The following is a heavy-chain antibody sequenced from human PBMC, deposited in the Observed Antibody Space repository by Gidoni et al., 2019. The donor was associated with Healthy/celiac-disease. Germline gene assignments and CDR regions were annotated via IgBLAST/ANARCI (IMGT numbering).Heavy chain of an antibody. D-gene: IGHD3-10*01. J-gene: IGHJ4*02. Sequence: EVQLVESGGGLVQPGGSLRLSCAASGFTFSSYEMNWVRQAPGKGLEWVSYISSSGSTIYYADSVKGRFTISRDNAKNSLYLQMNSLRAEDTAVYYCARVWNYYGSGSSYFDYWGQGTLVTVSS. CDR1: GFTFSSYE. CDR3: ARVWNYYGSGSSYFDY. CDR2: ISSSGSTI. V-gene: IGHV3-48*03.